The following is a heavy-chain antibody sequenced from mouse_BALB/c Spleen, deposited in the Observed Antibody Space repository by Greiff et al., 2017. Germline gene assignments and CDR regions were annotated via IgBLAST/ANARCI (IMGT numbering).Heavy chain of an antibody. CDR2: INSNGGST. J-gene: IGHJ1*01. V-gene: IGHV5-6-3*01. Sequence: EVKVVESGGGLVQPGGSLKLSCAASGFTFSSYGMSWVRQTPDKRLELVATINSNGGSTYYPDSVKGRFTISRDNAKNTLYLQMSSLKSEDTAMYYCARDLNSYWYFDVWGAGTTVTVSS. CDR3: ARDLNSYWYFDV. CDR1: GFTFSSYG.